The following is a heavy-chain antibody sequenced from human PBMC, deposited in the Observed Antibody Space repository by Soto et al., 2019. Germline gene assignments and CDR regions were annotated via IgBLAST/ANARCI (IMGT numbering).Heavy chain of an antibody. CDR3: AKAGGTCRSSSCYPNWFGP. D-gene: IGHD2-2*01. CDR1: GFTFSTYA. J-gene: IGHJ5*02. Sequence: PGGSLRLSCAASGFTFSTYAMSWVRQAPGKGLEWVSAITATAVSTFYADSVKGRFTISRDNSKDTLYLQMNSLRAEDTAVYYCAKAGGTCRSSSCYPNWFGPWGQGTLVTVSS. V-gene: IGHV3-23*01. CDR2: ITATAVST.